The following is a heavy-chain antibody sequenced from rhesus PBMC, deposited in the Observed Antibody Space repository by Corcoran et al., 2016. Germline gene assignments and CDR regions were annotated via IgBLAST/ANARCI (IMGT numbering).Heavy chain of an antibody. J-gene: IGHJ3*01. CDR1: GGSISSNY. CDR3: ARLITVTITNAFDF. Sequence: QVQLQESGPGLVKPSETLSLTCAVSGGSISSNYWSWIRQPPGKGLELIGFIYGSSGSTYYNPSLNSRVTISTDTSKNQCSLKRSSVTAADTAVYYCARLITVTITNAFDFWGQGLRVTVSS. CDR2: IYGSSGST. V-gene: IGHV4-160*01. D-gene: IGHD3-9*01.